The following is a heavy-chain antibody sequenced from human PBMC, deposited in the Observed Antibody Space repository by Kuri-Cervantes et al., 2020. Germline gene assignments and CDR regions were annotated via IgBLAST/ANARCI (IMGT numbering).Heavy chain of an antibody. J-gene: IGHJ6*04. D-gene: IGHD3-16*01. Sequence: GESLKISCAASGFTFSSYSMNWVRQAPGKGLEWVSSISSSSSYIYYADSVKGRFTISRDNAKNSLYLQMKSLRAEDTAVYYCARVLIGLGVWGKGTTVTVSS. V-gene: IGHV3-21*01. CDR2: ISSSSSYI. CDR1: GFTFSSYS. CDR3: ARVLIGLGV.